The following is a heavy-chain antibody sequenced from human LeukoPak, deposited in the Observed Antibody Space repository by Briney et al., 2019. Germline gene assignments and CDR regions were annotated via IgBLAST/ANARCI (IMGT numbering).Heavy chain of an antibody. J-gene: IGHJ6*02. D-gene: IGHD6-19*01. CDR3: AKDPIAVAGTGYYYYYYGMDV. V-gene: IGHV3-30*18. Sequence: PGGSLRLSCAASGFTFSSYGMHWVRQAPGKGLEWVAVISYDGSNKYYADSVKGRFTISRDNSKNTLYLQMNSLRAEDTAVYYCAKDPIAVAGTGYYYYYYGMDVWGQGTTVTVSS. CDR1: GFTFSSYG. CDR2: ISYDGSNK.